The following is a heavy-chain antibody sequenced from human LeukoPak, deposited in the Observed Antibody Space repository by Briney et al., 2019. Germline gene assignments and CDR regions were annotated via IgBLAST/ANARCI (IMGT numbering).Heavy chain of an antibody. D-gene: IGHD6-13*01. J-gene: IGHJ2*01. CDR3: ARGYSSSWYVRRWYFDL. V-gene: IGHV4-34*01. CDR1: GGSFSGYY. Sequence: PSETLSLTCAVYGGSFSGYYWSWIRQPPGKGLEWIGEINHSGSTNYNPSLKSRVTISVDTSKNQFSLKLSSVTAADTAVYYCARGYSSSWYVRRWYFDLWGHGTLVTVSS. CDR2: INHSGST.